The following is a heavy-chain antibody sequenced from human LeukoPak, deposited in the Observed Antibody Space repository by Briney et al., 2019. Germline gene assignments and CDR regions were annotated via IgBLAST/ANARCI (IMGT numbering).Heavy chain of an antibody. J-gene: IGHJ4*02. CDR2: INSDGSST. D-gene: IGHD3-9*01. Sequence: GGSLRLSCAASGFTFSSYWMHWVRQAPGKGLVSVSRINSDGSSTSYADSVKGRFTISRDNAKNTLYLQMNSLRAEDTAVYYCARGPYYDILTGYYDWGQGTLVTVSS. CDR3: ARGPYYDILTGYYD. V-gene: IGHV3-74*01. CDR1: GFTFSSYW.